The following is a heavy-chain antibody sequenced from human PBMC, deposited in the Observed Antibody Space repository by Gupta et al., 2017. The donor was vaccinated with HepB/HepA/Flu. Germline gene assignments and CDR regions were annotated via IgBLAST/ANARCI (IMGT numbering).Heavy chain of an antibody. CDR3: ARRIFAPGIAVAGGAGYFDY. V-gene: IGHV4-39*01. Sequence: QLQLQESGPGLVKPSETLSLTCTVSGGSISSSSYYWGWIRQPPGKGLEWIGSIYYSGSTYYNPSLKSRVTISVDTSKNQFSLKLSSVTAADTAVYYCARRIFAPGIAVAGGAGYFDYWGQGTLVTVSS. D-gene: IGHD6-19*01. CDR2: IYYSGST. J-gene: IGHJ4*02. CDR1: GGSISSSSYY.